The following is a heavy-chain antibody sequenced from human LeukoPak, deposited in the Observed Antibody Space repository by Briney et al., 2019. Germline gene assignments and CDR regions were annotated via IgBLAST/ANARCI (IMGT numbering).Heavy chain of an antibody. CDR3: AKESSGGWYFDY. Sequence: GGSLRLSCAASGLTFSNAWMSWVRQAPGKGLEWVSSIPASGGTTYYADSVKGRFTISRDNSKNSLYLQMNSLRAEDTAVYYCAKESSGGWYFDYWGQGTLVTVSS. CDR1: GLTFSNAW. D-gene: IGHD6-19*01. V-gene: IGHV3-23*01. J-gene: IGHJ4*02. CDR2: IPASGGTT.